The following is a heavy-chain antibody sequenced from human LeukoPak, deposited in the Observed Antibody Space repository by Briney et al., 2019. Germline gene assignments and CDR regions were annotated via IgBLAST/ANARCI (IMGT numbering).Heavy chain of an antibody. V-gene: IGHV3-21*01. Sequence: GGSLRLSCAASGFTFSSYSLNWVRQAPGKGLEWVSSISSSSSYIYYADSVKGRFTISRDNAKNSLYLQMNSLRAEDTAVYYCARELAAVRGVSYYMDVWGKGTTVTVSS. J-gene: IGHJ6*03. CDR2: ISSSSSYI. CDR1: GFTFSSYS. CDR3: ARELAAVRGVSYYMDV. D-gene: IGHD3-10*01.